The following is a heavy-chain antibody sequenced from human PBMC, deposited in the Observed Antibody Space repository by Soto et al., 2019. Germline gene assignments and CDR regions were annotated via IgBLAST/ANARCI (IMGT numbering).Heavy chain of an antibody. CDR3: ARDQWIAVAGTNWFDP. Sequence: ASVKVSCKAPGYTFTSYGISWVRQAPGQGLEWMGWISAYNGNTNYAQKLQGRVTMTTDTSTSTAYMELRSLRSDDTAVYYCARDQWIAVAGTNWFDPWGQGTLVTVSS. J-gene: IGHJ5*02. CDR2: ISAYNGNT. V-gene: IGHV1-18*01. D-gene: IGHD6-19*01. CDR1: GYTFTSYG.